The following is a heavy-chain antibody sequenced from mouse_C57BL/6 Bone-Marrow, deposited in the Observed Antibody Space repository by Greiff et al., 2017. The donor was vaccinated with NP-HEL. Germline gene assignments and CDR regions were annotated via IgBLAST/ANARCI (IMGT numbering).Heavy chain of an antibody. CDR2: IDPENGDT. CDR1: GFNIKDDY. V-gene: IGHV14-4*01. D-gene: IGHD2-3*01. Sequence: EVQLQQSGAELVRPGASVKLSCTASGFNIKDDYMHWVKQRPEQGLEWIGWIDPENGDTEYASKFQGKATITADTSSNTAYLQLSSLTSEDTAVYYCTPYGYYAWFAYWGQGTLVTVSA. J-gene: IGHJ3*01. CDR3: TPYGYYAWFAY.